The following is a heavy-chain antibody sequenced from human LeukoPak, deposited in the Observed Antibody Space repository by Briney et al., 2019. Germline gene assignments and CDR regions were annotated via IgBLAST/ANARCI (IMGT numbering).Heavy chain of an antibody. Sequence: SETLSLTCTVSGDSISSSSYYWGWIRQPPGKGLEWIGTIYYSGSTYYNASLKRRVTISGDTSKNQFSLKLTSVTAADTAVYYCARLGYSGSSWHFDLCGRGTLVTASS. CDR2: IYYSGST. V-gene: IGHV4-39*01. CDR1: GDSISSSSYY. J-gene: IGHJ2*01. D-gene: IGHD1-26*01. CDR3: ARLGYSGSSWHFDL.